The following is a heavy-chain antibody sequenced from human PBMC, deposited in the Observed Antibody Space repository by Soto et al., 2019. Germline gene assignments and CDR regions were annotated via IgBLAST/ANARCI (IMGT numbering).Heavy chain of an antibody. V-gene: IGHV3-30-3*01. Sequence: QAQLVESGGGVVQPGRSLRLSCAASGFTFSHYAMHWVRQAPGKELEWMAVISYDGSDEYYADSVKGRFTISRDNSKNTLYLQMNSLRPEDTSVYYCATLDSGWPGWYLGLGTLVTVSS. CDR2: ISYDGSDE. D-gene: IGHD6-19*01. CDR3: ATLDSGWPGWY. J-gene: IGHJ4*02. CDR1: GFTFSHYA.